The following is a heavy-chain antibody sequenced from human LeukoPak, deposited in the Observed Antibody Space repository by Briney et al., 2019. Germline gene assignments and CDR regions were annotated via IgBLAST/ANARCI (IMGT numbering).Heavy chain of an antibody. CDR1: GGSISSSNW. J-gene: IGHJ4*02. CDR3: ARRFGYSGYDHFDY. D-gene: IGHD5-12*01. V-gene: IGHV4-4*02. CDR2: IYHSGST. Sequence: SETLSLTCAVSGGSISSSNWWSWVRQPPGKGLEWIGEIYHSGSTNYNPSLKSRVTISVGSSKNQFSLKLNSVTAADTAVYYCARRFGYSGYDHFDYWGQGTLVTVSS.